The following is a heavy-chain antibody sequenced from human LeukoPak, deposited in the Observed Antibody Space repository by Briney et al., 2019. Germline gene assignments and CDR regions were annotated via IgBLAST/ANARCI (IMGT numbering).Heavy chain of an antibody. CDR1: GFTFSSCA. Sequence: GGSLRLSCSASGFTFSSCAMHWVRQAPGKGLEWVAIISYDGSNKYYADSVKGRFTISRDNSKNTLYLQVNSLRAEDTAVYYCARDRYYDFWSGYYTDVLGYWGQGTLVTVSS. J-gene: IGHJ4*02. V-gene: IGHV3-30*04. CDR2: ISYDGSNK. D-gene: IGHD3-3*01. CDR3: ARDRYYDFWSGYYTDVLGY.